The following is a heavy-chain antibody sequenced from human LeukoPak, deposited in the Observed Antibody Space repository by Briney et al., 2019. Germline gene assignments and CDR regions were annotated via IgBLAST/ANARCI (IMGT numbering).Heavy chain of an antibody. J-gene: IGHJ4*02. V-gene: IGHV3-30*18. CDR2: ISYDGSNK. Sequence: PGGSLRLSCAASGFTFSSYGMHWVRQAPGKGREWVAVISYDGSNKYYADSVKGRFTISRDNSKNTLYLQMNSLTAEDTAVYYCAKGMYYYDSSGSLDYWGQGTLVTVSS. CDR3: AKGMYYYDSSGSLDY. CDR1: GFTFSSYG. D-gene: IGHD3-22*01.